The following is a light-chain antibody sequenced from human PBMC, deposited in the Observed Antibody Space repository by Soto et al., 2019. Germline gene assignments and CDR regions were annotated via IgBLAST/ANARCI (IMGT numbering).Light chain of an antibody. CDR2: SAS. CDR1: QALSNY. CDR3: EQLSRYPLT. J-gene: IGKJ4*01. V-gene: IGKV1-9*01. Sequence: DIQLTQSPSVLSASVGDTVTITCRASQALSNYLAWYQQKPGKAPDLLIYSASTLHSGVPSRFSGSGSETEFSLTIRALESEDFASYFCEQLSRYPLTFGGGTKVDIK.